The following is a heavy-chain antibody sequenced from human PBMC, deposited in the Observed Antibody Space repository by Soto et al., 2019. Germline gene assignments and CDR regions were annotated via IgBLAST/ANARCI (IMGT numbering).Heavy chain of an antibody. Sequence: QVQLVQSGVEVKKPGSSVKVSCKASGGSFRTYSIFWVRQAPGQGLEWMGRIIPMFDIANYAQKFQGRVTFNADKSTGTVYMEMSSLTSDDTAIYFCALGRWSAEVFDIWGQGTLVTVS. CDR2: IIPMFDIA. V-gene: IGHV1-69*02. CDR1: GGSFRTYS. J-gene: IGHJ3*02. CDR3: ALGRWSAEVFDI. D-gene: IGHD2-2*01.